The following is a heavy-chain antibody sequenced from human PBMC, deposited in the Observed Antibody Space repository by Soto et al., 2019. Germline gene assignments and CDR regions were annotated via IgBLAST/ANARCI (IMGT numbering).Heavy chain of an antibody. CDR1: GFTFSSYA. J-gene: IGHJ6*02. CDR2: ISGSGGST. Sequence: GGSLRLSCAASGFTFSSYAMSWVRQAPGKGLEWVSAISGSGGSTYYADSVKGRFTISRDNSKNTLYLQMNSLRAEDTAVYYCAKFLLAATIQSWYYYGMDVWGQGTTVTVSS. V-gene: IGHV3-23*01. D-gene: IGHD6-25*01. CDR3: AKFLLAATIQSWYYYGMDV.